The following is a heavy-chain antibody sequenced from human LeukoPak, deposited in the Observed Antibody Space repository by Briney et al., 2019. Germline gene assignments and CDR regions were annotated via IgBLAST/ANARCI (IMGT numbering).Heavy chain of an antibody. J-gene: IGHJ4*02. CDR2: ISVRSNYR. Sequence: GGSLRLSCAASGYTFRDFSVNWVRQAPGKGLEWVSSISVRSNYRYYADSVRGRFTISRDDARDSLFLQMNSLRAEDTAVYFCVRLRRNSDRSGYYYYYDYWGQGTLVTVSS. D-gene: IGHD3-22*01. CDR1: GYTFRDFS. CDR3: VRLRRNSDRSGYYYYYDY. V-gene: IGHV3-21*01.